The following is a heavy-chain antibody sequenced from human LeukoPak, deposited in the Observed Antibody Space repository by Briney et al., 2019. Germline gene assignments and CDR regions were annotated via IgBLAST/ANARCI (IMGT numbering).Heavy chain of an antibody. J-gene: IGHJ6*03. CDR2: IRSKAYGGTT. V-gene: IGHV3-49*04. CDR1: GFTFNSYS. Sequence: PGGSLRLSCAASGFTFNSYSMNWVRQAPGKGLEWVGFIRSKAYGGTTEYAASVKGRFTISRDDSKSIAYLQMNSLKTEDTAVYYCTRAKYYYDSSGYYWYYYYYMDVWGKGTTVTVSS. CDR3: TRAKYYYDSSGYYWYYYYYMDV. D-gene: IGHD3-22*01.